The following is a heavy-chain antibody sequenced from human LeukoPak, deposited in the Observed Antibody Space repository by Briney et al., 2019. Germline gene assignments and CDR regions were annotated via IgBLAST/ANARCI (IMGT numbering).Heavy chain of an antibody. J-gene: IGHJ3*02. CDR1: GFTVSSNY. D-gene: IGHD1-26*01. CDR2: IYSGGST. V-gene: IGHV3-53*01. Sequence: GGSLRLSCAASGFTVSSNYMSWVRQAPGKGLEWGSIIYSGGSTFYADSVKGRFTISSDNSKNTLYLQMNSLRAEDTAVYYCARGGSYLSAFDIWGQGTMVTVSS. CDR3: ARGGSYLSAFDI.